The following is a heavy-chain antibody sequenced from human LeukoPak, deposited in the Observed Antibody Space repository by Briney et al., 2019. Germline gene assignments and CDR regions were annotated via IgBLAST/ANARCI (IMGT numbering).Heavy chain of an antibody. CDR1: GGTFSSYA. CDR2: IIPILGIA. Sequence: SVKVSCKASGGTFSSYAISWVRQAPGQGLEWMGRIIPILGIANYAQKFQGRVTITADKSTSTAYMELSSLRSEDTAVYYCARTYCSSTSCPYYFDYWGQGTLVTVSS. J-gene: IGHJ4*02. V-gene: IGHV1-69*04. D-gene: IGHD2-2*01. CDR3: ARTYCSSTSCPYYFDY.